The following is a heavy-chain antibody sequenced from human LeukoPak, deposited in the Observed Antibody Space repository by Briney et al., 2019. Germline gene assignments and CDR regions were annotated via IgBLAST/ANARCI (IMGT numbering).Heavy chain of an antibody. D-gene: IGHD6-19*01. Sequence: ASVKVFCKASGYTFTSCDINWVRQATGQGLEWMGWMNPNSGNTGYGQSFQGRITMTRDISIGTAYMELSNLTSEDTAIYYCTRGSSGRRDNWGQGTLVTVSA. V-gene: IGHV1-8*01. CDR2: MNPNSGNT. CDR1: GYTFTSCD. CDR3: TRGSSGRRDN. J-gene: IGHJ4*02.